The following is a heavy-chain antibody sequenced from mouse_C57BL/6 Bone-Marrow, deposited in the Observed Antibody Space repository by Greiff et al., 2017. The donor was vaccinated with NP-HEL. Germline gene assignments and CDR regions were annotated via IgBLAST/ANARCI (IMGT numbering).Heavy chain of an antibody. D-gene: IGHD2-4*01. CDR3: AHYDYDLYYFDY. J-gene: IGHJ2*01. CDR2: IYPGDGDT. Sequence: VQLQQSGPELVKPGASVKISCKASGYAFSSSWMNWVKQRPGKGLEWIGRIYPGDGDTNYNGKFKGKATLTADKSSSTAYMQLSSLTSEDSAVYFCAHYDYDLYYFDYWGQGTTLTVSS. CDR1: GYAFSSSW. V-gene: IGHV1-82*01.